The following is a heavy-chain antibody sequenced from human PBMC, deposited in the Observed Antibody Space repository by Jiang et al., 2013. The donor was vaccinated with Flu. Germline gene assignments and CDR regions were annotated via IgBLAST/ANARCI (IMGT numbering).Heavy chain of an antibody. V-gene: IGHV3-13*01. CDR3: VRATWYYFDY. J-gene: IGHJ4*02. D-gene: IGHD2-8*01. Sequence: FTISRENAKNSLYLQMNSLRAEDTAVYYCVRATWYYFDYWGQGTLVTVSS.